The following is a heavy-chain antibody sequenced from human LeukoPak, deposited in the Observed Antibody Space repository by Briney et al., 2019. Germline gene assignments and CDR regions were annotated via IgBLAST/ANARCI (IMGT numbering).Heavy chain of an antibody. CDR3: ERDSEYRLLRKYYFDY. CDR1: GYSISSCYY. Sequence: SETLSLTCAVSGYSISSCYYWGWIRQPPGKGLEWIGSIYHSGSTYYNPSLKSRVTISVDTSKNQFSLKLSSVTAADTAVYYCERDSEYRLLRKYYFDYWGQGTLVTVSS. V-gene: IGHV4-38-2*02. D-gene: IGHD2-2*01. CDR2: IYHSGST. J-gene: IGHJ4*02.